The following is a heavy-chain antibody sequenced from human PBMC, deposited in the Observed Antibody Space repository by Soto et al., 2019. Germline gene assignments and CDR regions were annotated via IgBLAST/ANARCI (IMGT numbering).Heavy chain of an antibody. CDR1: GYTLTELS. J-gene: IGHJ5*02. CDR3: ATSPGAYTSSAPGP. D-gene: IGHD6-13*01. CDR2: FDPEDGET. V-gene: IGHV1-24*01. Sequence: QVQLVQSGAEVKKPGASVKVSCKVSGYTLTELSMHWVRQAPGKGLEWMGGFDPEDGETIYAQKFQRRVTMTEGTSTDTAYMELSSLRSEDTAVHSCATSPGAYTSSAPGPWGQGTLVTVSS.